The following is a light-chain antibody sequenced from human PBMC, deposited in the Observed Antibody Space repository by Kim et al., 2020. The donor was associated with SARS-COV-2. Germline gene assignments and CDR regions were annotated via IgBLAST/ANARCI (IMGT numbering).Light chain of an antibody. CDR1: QDIANS. J-gene: IGKJ1*01. V-gene: IGKV1-27*01. Sequence: DIQLTQSPSSLSASIGDRVTITCRASQDIANSLAWYQQKPRKVPQVLIYAAATLQSGVPSRFSGSGSGTEFTLTIGSLQTEDVATYYCQKYNSAPWTFGPGTKVDIK. CDR2: AAA. CDR3: QKYNSAPWT.